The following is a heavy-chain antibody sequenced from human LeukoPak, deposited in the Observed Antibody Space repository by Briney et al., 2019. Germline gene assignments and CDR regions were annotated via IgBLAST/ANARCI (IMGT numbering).Heavy chain of an antibody. CDR1: GYTFTSYD. CDR2: MNPNSGNT. V-gene: IGHV1-8*01. J-gene: IGHJ2*01. CDR3: ARDGGDYGDFDL. D-gene: IGHD2-21*01. Sequence: ASVKVSCKASGYTFTSYDINWVRQATGQGLEWMGWMNPNSGNTGYAQKFQGRATMTRNTSISTAYMELSSLRSEDTAVYYCARDGGDYGDFDLWGRGTLVTVSS.